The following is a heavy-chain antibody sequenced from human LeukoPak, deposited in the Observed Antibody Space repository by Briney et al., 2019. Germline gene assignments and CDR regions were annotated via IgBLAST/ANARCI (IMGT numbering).Heavy chain of an antibody. CDR1: GYTFTSYY. V-gene: IGHV1-46*01. D-gene: IGHD3-22*01. CDR3: ARDGGYYDSSGYPLDY. Sequence: ASVKVSCKASGYTFTSYYMHWVRQAPGQGLEWMGIINPSGGSTSYAQKFQGRVTMTRDTSTSTVYMELSSLRSEDTAVYYCARDGGYYDSSGYPLDYWGQGTLVTVSS. J-gene: IGHJ4*02. CDR2: INPSGGST.